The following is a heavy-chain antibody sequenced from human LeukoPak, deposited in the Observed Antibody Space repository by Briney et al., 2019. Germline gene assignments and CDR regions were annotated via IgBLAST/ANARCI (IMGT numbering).Heavy chain of an antibody. Sequence: PGGSLRLSCAASGFTFSNAWMSWVRQAPGKGLEWVGRIKSKTDGGTTDYAAPVKGRFTISRDDSKNTLCLQMNSLKTEDTAVYYCTTDYYGSGSYPDAFDIWGRGTMVTVSS. CDR3: TTDYYGSGSYPDAFDI. CDR2: IKSKTDGGTT. J-gene: IGHJ3*02. CDR1: GFTFSNAW. D-gene: IGHD3-10*01. V-gene: IGHV3-15*01.